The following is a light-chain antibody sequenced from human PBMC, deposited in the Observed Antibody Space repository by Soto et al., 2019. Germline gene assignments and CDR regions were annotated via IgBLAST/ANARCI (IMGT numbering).Light chain of an antibody. J-gene: IGKJ1*01. Sequence: EIVLTQSPGTLSLSPGERATLSCRASQSVTSTYLVWYQQKPGQAPMLLIHSVSSMATGIPDRFSGSGSGADFTLTISRLEPEDFAVYYCQQYASSPWTFGQGTKVEI. CDR3: QQYASSPWT. CDR2: SVS. CDR1: QSVTSTY. V-gene: IGKV3-20*01.